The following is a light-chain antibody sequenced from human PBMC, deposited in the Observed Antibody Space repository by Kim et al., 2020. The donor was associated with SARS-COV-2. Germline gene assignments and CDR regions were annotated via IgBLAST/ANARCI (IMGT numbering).Light chain of an antibody. CDR2: ETS. CDR1: QDIFTY. CDR3: QQLDDVVFT. J-gene: IGKJ4*01. V-gene: IGKV1-33*01. Sequence: DIQMTQSPSSLSASVGDRVTITCQASQDIFTYLNWYQQKPGKAPKLLIYETSNLRVGVPLRFSGSGSGTHFSLTITSLQPEDIATYYCQQLDDVVFTFGGGTKVDIK.